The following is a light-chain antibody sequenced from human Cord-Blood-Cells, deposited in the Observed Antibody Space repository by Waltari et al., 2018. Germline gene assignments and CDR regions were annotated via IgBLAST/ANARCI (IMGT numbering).Light chain of an antibody. CDR2: DVS. J-gene: IGLJ3*02. CDR1: SSDVGGYNY. CDR3: SSYTSSSTLDV. V-gene: IGLV2-14*01. Sequence: QSALTQPASVSGSPGQSITISCTGTSSDVGGYNYVSWYQQHPGKAPKLMIYDVSNRPSGVSNRFSGSKSGNTASLTISGLQDEDEADYYCSSYTSSSTLDVFGGGTKLTVL.